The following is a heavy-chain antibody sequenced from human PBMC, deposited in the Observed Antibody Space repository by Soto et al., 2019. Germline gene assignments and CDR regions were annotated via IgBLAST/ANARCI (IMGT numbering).Heavy chain of an antibody. J-gene: IGHJ6*02. Sequence: KPSETLSLTCTVSGGSISSYYWSWIRQPPGKGLEWIGYIYYSGITNYNPSLKSRVTISVDTSKNQFSLKLSSVTAADTAVYYCAREAASDYYYYYGMDVWGQGTPVTV. CDR2: IYYSGIT. CDR1: GGSISSYY. CDR3: AREAASDYYYYYGMDV. D-gene: IGHD6-13*01. V-gene: IGHV4-59*01.